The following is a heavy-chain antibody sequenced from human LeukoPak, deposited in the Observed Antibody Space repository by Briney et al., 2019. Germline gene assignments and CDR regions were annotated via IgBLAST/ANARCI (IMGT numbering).Heavy chain of an antibody. CDR1: GGSFSGYY. CDR2: INHSGST. V-gene: IGHV4-34*01. J-gene: IGHJ4*02. Sequence: SETLSLTCAVYGGSFSGYYWSWIRQPPGKGLELIGEINHSGSTNYNPSLKSRVTISVDTSKNQFSLKLSSVTAADTAVYYCARGKRGYSSSWYDYWGQGTLVTVSS. CDR3: ARGKRGYSSSWYDY. D-gene: IGHD6-13*01.